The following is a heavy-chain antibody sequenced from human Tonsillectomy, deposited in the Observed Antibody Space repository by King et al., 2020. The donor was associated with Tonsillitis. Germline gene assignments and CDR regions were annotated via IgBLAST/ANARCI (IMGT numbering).Heavy chain of an antibody. CDR2: SNPNSGGT. CDR1: GYTFTGYY. J-gene: IGHJ4*02. D-gene: IGHD3-9*01. V-gene: IGHV1-2*02. CDR3: ARGGVLRYFDWLPMDY. Sequence: QLVQSGAEVKKPGASVKVSCKASGYTFTGYYRHWGRQAPGQGLEWMGWSNPNSGGTNYAQKFQGRGTMTRDTSISTAYMELSRLRSEDTAVYYCARGGVLRYFDWLPMDYWGQGTLVTVSS.